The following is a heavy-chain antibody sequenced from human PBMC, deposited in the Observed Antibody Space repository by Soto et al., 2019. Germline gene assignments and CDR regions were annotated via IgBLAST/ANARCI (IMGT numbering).Heavy chain of an antibody. V-gene: IGHV4-4*02. CDR3: ARSFGWYAIDH. CDR1: SASIITEQR. CDR2: IHHSGST. J-gene: IGHJ4*02. Sequence: QMQLQESGPGLVKPSETLSLTCAVSSASIITEQRWTWVRQPPGKGLEWIGEIHHSGSTNNNPSLRSRVNMSVDKSKNQFSLNLTSVTAADTALYYCARSFGWYAIDHWGQGTLVIVSS. D-gene: IGHD6-19*01.